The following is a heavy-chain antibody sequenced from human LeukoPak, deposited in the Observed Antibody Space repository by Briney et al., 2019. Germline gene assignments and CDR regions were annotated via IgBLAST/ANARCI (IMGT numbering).Heavy chain of an antibody. D-gene: IGHD3-22*01. CDR2: IIPILGIA. V-gene: IGHV1-69*02. CDR1: GGTFSSYT. Sequence: SVKVSCKASGGTFSSYTISWVRQAPGQGLEWMGRIIPILGIADYAQKFQGRVTITADKSTSTAYMELSSLRSEDTAVYYCVSRYYYDSSGYYYRSFDYWGQGTLVTVSS. CDR3: VSRYYYDSSGYYYRSFDY. J-gene: IGHJ4*02.